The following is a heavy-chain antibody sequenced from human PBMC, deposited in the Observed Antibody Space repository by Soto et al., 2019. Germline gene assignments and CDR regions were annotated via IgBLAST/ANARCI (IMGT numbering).Heavy chain of an antibody. CDR3: ARSGYRNWFDP. CDR1: GYTFSNYG. Sequence: GASVKVSCKASGYTFSNYGFSWLRQAPGQGLEWMGWIYIDDTKYAQNLQGRVTMTTDTSTSTVYMELRSLTSDDTAVYYCARSGYRNWFDPWGQGTLVTVSS. CDR2: IYIDDT. V-gene: IGHV1-18*01. D-gene: IGHD3-3*01. J-gene: IGHJ5*02.